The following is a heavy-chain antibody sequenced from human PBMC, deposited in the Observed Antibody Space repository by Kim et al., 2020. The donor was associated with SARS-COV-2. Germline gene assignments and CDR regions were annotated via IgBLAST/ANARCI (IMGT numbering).Heavy chain of an antibody. CDR2: FDPEDGET. J-gene: IGHJ4*02. V-gene: IGHV1-24*01. Sequence: ASVKVSCKVSGYTLTELSMHWVRQAPGKGLEWMGGFDPEDGETIYAQKFQGRVTMTEDTSTDTAYMELSSLRSEDTAVYYCATEFGYGDYFDHWGQGTLVTVSS. D-gene: IGHD4-17*01. CDR1: GYTLTELS. CDR3: ATEFGYGDYFDH.